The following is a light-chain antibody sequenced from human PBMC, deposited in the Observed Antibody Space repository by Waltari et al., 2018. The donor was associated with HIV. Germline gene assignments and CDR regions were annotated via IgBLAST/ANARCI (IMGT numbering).Light chain of an antibody. CDR2: TND. Sequence: QSVLTRPPSVSGTPGQNVTISCSGSSSNIGSNIVNWYQQLPGAAPKLLIYTNDQRPSAFPDRFSGSKSGTSASLAISGLQSADEADYYCAAWDDSLNGMFGGGTKLTVL. CDR3: AAWDDSLNGM. V-gene: IGLV1-44*01. CDR1: SSNIGSNI. J-gene: IGLJ3*02.